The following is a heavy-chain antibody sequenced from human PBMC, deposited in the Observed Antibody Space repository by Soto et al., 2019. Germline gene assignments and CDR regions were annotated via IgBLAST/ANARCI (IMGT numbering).Heavy chain of an antibody. Sequence: QVQLVESGGGLVKPGGSLRLSCAASGFTFSDYYMSWIRQAPGKGLEWVSYISSSGSTIYYADSVKGRFTISRDNAKNSLYLQMNSLGAEDTAVYYCARDVLTGTAYYYYGMDVWGQGTTVTVSS. CDR3: ARDVLTGTAYYYYGMDV. CDR1: GFTFSDYY. J-gene: IGHJ6*02. CDR2: ISSSGSTI. V-gene: IGHV3-11*01. D-gene: IGHD1-1*01.